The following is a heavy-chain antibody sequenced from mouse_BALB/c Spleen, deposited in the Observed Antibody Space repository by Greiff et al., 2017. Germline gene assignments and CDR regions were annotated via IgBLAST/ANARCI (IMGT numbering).Heavy chain of an antibody. D-gene: IGHD2-12*01. CDR3: ARRIITTKGSAMDY. V-gene: IGHV5-12-2*01. CDR2: ISNGGGST. CDR1: GFTFSSYT. J-gene: IGHJ4*01. Sequence: EVQVVESGGGLVQPGGSLKLSCAASGFTFSSYTMSWVRQTPEKRLEWVAYISNGGGSTYYPDTVKGRFTISRDNAKNTLYLQMSRLKSEDTAMYYCARRIITTKGSAMDYWGQGTSVTVSS.